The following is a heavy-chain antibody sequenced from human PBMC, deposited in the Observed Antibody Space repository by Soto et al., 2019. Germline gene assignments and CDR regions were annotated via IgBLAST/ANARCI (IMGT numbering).Heavy chain of an antibody. Sequence: EVQLVESGGGLIQPGGSLRLSCAASGFTVSSNYMSWVRQAPGKGLEWVSVIYSGGGGSTYYAHSVKGLFTIPRDNCKNTLDLQMKSLRADDTAVYYCARDEGRTAFDIRGQATMVTVSS. CDR2: IYSGGGGST. CDR1: GFTVSSNY. V-gene: IGHV3-53*01. CDR3: ARDEGRTAFDI. J-gene: IGHJ3*02.